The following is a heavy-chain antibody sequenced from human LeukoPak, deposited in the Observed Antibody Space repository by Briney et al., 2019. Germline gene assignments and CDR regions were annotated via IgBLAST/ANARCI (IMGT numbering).Heavy chain of an antibody. Sequence: GGSLRLSCAASGLTVSSNYMSWVRQAPGKGLEWVSVIYSGGSTYYADSVKGRFTISRDNSKNTLYLQMNSLRAEDTAVYYCAKDCPDSSGCPGDYWGQGTLVTVSS. D-gene: IGHD6-19*01. J-gene: IGHJ4*02. CDR3: AKDCPDSSGCPGDY. CDR2: IYSGGST. V-gene: IGHV3-53*05. CDR1: GLTVSSNY.